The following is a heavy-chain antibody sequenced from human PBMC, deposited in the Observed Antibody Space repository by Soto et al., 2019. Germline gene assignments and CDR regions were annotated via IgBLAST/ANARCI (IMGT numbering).Heavy chain of an antibody. CDR2: IYWDDDK. Sequence: GSGPTLVNPTQTLTLTCTFSGFSLSTSGVGVGWIRQPPGKALEWLALIYWDDDKRYSPSLKSRLTITKDTSKNQVVLTMTNMDPVDTATYYCAHSEIVVVVAARAEVKRAWVAFDIWGQGTMVTVSS. CDR3: AHSEIVVVVAARAEVKRAWVAFDI. V-gene: IGHV2-5*02. CDR1: GFSLSTSGVG. D-gene: IGHD2-15*01. J-gene: IGHJ3*02.